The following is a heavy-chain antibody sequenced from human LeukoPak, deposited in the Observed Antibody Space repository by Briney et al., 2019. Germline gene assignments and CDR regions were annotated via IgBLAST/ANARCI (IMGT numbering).Heavy chain of an antibody. D-gene: IGHD4-23*01. V-gene: IGHV4-39*07. J-gene: IGHJ4*02. Sequence: NPSETLSLTRTVSGGSISSSSYYWGWIRQPPGKGLEWIGSIYYSGSTYYNPSLKSRVTISVDTSKNQFSLKLSSVTAADTAVYYCARAVSGGNGPLDFDYWGQGTLVTVSS. CDR3: ARAVSGGNGPLDFDY. CDR1: GGSISSSSYY. CDR2: IYYSGST.